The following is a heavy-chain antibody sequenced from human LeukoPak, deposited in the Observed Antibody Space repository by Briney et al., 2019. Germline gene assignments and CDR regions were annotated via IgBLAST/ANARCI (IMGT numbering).Heavy chain of an antibody. CDR1: GGFISSSTYY. J-gene: IGHJ5*02. CDR3: ARGLVVGAGRLDP. Sequence: SETLSLTCTVSGGFISSSTYYWAWIRQPPGKGLEWIGSIYYGGNTNYNPSLKSRLTISLDTSRNQFSLNLSSVTTADTGVYFCARGLVVGAGRLDPWGQGTLAIVSS. V-gene: IGHV4-39*07. CDR2: IYYGGNT. D-gene: IGHD3-22*01.